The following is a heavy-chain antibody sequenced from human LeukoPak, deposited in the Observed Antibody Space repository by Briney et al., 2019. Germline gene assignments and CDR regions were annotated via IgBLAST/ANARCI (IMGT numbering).Heavy chain of an antibody. Sequence: PGGSLRLSCAASGFPFSSYWMSWVRQAPGKGLEWVANIKQDGSEKYYVDSVKGRFTISRDNAKNSLYLQMSSLRAEDTAVYYCARRKEFDYWGQGTLVTVSS. CDR1: GFPFSSYW. CDR2: IKQDGSEK. CDR3: ARRKEFDY. V-gene: IGHV3-7*01. J-gene: IGHJ4*02.